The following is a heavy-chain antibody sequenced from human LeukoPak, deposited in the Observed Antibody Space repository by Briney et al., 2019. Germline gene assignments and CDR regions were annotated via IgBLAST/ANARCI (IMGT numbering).Heavy chain of an antibody. V-gene: IGHV3-15*01. CDR2: IKSKTDGGTT. CDR3: TTSSHYGDYYFDY. J-gene: IGHJ4*02. Sequence: GGSLRLSCAASGFTFSNACMSWVRQAPGKGLEWVGRIKSKTDGGTTDYAAPVKGGFTISRDDSKNTLYLQMNSLKTEDTAVYYCTTSSHYGDYYFDYWGQGTLVTVSS. D-gene: IGHD4-17*01. CDR1: GFTFSNAC.